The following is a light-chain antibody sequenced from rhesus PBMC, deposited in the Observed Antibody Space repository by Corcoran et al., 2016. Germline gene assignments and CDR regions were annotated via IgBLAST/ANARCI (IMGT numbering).Light chain of an antibody. CDR1: QDITNN. CDR2: ATA. Sequence: DIQMTQSPSSLSASVGDTVTITCQASQDITNNLAWYQQKPGKVPKLLICATATLQSGVPSRFSGSGYGTDFTLTISSLQPEDVATYYCQHGSGILFTFGPGTKLDFK. J-gene: IGKJ3*01. CDR3: QHGSGILFT. V-gene: IGKV1-25*02.